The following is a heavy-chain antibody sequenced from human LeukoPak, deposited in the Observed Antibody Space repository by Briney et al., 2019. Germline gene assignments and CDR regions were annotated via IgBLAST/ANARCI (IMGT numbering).Heavy chain of an antibody. D-gene: IGHD2-2*02. CDR2: IYTSGST. Sequence: SETLSLTRTVSGGSISSYYWSWIRQPAGKGLEWIGRIYTSGSTNYNPSLKSRVTMSVDTSKNQFSLKLSSVTAADTAVYYCARDRYCSSTSCYRGYNWFDPWGQGTLVTVSS. CDR1: GGSISSYY. V-gene: IGHV4-4*07. J-gene: IGHJ5*02. CDR3: ARDRYCSSTSCYRGYNWFDP.